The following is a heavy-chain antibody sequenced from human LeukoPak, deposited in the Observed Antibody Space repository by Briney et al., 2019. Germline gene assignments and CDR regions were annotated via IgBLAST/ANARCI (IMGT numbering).Heavy chain of an antibody. Sequence: GGSLRLSCTASGFSFSISYMMWVRQAPGEGLEWVAHIDPDGVDKNYVGSVKDRFIISRDNTKNSLFLQMNSLRDDDTALYYCARGWATIPDWGQGSLVIVFS. V-gene: IGHV3-7*01. CDR3: ARGWATIPD. CDR2: IDPDGVDK. CDR1: GFSFSISY. J-gene: IGHJ4*02. D-gene: IGHD5-24*01.